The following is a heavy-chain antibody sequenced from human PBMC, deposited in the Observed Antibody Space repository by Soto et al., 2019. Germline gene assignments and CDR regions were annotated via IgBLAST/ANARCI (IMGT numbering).Heavy chain of an antibody. J-gene: IGHJ5*02. D-gene: IGHD3-9*01. V-gene: IGHV1-2*04. CDR1: GYTFTGYY. Sequence: DSVKVSCKASGYTFTGYYMHWVRQAPGQGLEWMGWINPNSGGTNYAQKFQGWVTMTRDTSISTAYMELSRLRSDDTAVYYCARAHYDILTGYDKEAAENWFDPWGQGTLVTVSS. CDR3: ARAHYDILTGYDKEAAENWFDP. CDR2: INPNSGGT.